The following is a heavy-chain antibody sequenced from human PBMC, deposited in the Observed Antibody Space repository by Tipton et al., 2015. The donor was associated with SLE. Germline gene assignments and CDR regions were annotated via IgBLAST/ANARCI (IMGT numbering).Heavy chain of an antibody. V-gene: IGHV4-61*02. Sequence: TLSLTCTVSGGSLSIGYYYWSWIRQPAGKGLEWIGRVYASGSTHYNPSVKSRVTISVDTSKNQFSLRLTSVTAADTAVYYCARVSYYDGIGYLFDYWGQGTLVAVSS. CDR3: ARVSYYDGIGYLFDY. CDR1: GGSLSIGYYY. CDR2: VYASGST. D-gene: IGHD3-22*01. J-gene: IGHJ4*02.